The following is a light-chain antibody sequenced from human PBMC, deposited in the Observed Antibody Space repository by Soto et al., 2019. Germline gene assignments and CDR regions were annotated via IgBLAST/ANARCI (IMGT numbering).Light chain of an antibody. J-gene: IGKJ3*01. CDR3: QHNGSTPPLFT. Sequence: EIVLTQSPGTLSLSPGETATLSCRASQSVDSRYIAWYQHKPGQAPRLLIYGASRKATGIPDRFSGSGSETDYTLTVIGLEPEDLAVYYCQHNGSTPPLFTFGPGTRVDIK. CDR2: GAS. CDR1: QSVDSRY. V-gene: IGKV3-20*01.